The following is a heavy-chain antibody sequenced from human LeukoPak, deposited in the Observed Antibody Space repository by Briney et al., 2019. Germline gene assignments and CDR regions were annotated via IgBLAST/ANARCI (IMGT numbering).Heavy chain of an antibody. CDR2: IWYDGSNK. CDR1: GFTFSSYG. Sequence: GGSLRLSCAASGFTFSSYGMHWVRQAPGKGLEWGAVIWYDGSNKYYADSVKGRFTISRDNSKNTLYLQMNSLRAEDTAVYYCARGFTSYYYYYGMDVWGQGTTVTVSS. J-gene: IGHJ6*02. CDR3: ARGFTSYYYYYGMDV. V-gene: IGHV3-33*01.